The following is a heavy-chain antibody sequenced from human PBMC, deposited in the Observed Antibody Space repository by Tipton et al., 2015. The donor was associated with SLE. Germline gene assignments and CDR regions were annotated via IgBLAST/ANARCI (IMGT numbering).Heavy chain of an antibody. Sequence: QLVQSGAEVKKPGASVKVSCKASGYTFTDYHMHWVRQAPGQGLEWMGRINPKSGGTKFAQQFQGRVTMTRDTSITTAYMGLTSLRPDDTAVYFCARDLGYYYGSGAYYASDIWGQGTIVTVSS. D-gene: IGHD3-10*01. J-gene: IGHJ3*02. CDR1: GYTFTDYH. CDR3: ARDLGYYYGSGAYYASDI. CDR2: INPKSGGT. V-gene: IGHV1-2*06.